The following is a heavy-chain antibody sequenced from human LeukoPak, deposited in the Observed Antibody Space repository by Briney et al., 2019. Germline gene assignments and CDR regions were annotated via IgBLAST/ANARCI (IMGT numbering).Heavy chain of an antibody. CDR1: GGTFSSNA. CDR2: LHPNSGTA. V-gene: IGHV1-8*01. Sequence: EASVKVSCKASGGTFSSNAISWVRRATGQGLEWMGWLHPNSGTAGYAQNFQGRVTITGDTSMSTAYMELSSLRSEDTAVYYCARVTSRFWTGYYDPFDIWGQGTMVTVSS. CDR3: ARVTSRFWTGYYDPFDI. D-gene: IGHD3/OR15-3a*01. J-gene: IGHJ3*02.